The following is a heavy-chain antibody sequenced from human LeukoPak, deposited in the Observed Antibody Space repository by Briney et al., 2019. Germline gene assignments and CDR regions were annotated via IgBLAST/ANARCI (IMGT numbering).Heavy chain of an antibody. Sequence: SSETLSLTCSVSNGAVKNYYWTWIRQPPGRGLEWIGNFLYSGTTTYRASLDSRLIISVDNSKNTVSLRLFSVTAADTAVYYCATLVYSGSRYHFDTWGQRTLVTVSS. CDR1: NGAVKNYY. D-gene: IGHD1-26*01. CDR2: FLYSGTT. CDR3: ATLVYSGSRYHFDT. V-gene: IGHV4-59*02. J-gene: IGHJ4*02.